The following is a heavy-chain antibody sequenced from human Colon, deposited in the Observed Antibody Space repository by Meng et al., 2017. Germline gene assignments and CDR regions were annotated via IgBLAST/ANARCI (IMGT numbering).Heavy chain of an antibody. J-gene: IGHJ4*02. D-gene: IGHD6-13*01. V-gene: IGHV3-74*01. CDR3: ATFQYSMEDD. CDR2: IDPDGGAT. CDR1: GFTFSSYW. Sequence: GGSLRLSCVGSGFTFSSYWMHWVRQAPGKGLEWVSLIDPDGGATAYADSVKGRFAISRDNSKNTVFLQISSLRAEDMAVYFCATFQYSMEDDWGQGTLVTV.